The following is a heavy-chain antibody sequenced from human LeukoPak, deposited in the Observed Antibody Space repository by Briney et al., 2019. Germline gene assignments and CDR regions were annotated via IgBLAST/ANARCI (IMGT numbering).Heavy chain of an antibody. CDR1: GFTFSSYS. CDR3: APGENWFDP. V-gene: IGHV3-21*01. D-gene: IGHD3-16*01. Sequence: GGSLRLSCAASGFTFSSYSMNWARQAPGKGLEWVSSISSSSSYIYYADSVKGRFTISRDNAKNSLYLQMNSLRAEDTAVYYCAPGENWFDPWGQGTLVTVSS. J-gene: IGHJ5*02. CDR2: ISSSSSYI.